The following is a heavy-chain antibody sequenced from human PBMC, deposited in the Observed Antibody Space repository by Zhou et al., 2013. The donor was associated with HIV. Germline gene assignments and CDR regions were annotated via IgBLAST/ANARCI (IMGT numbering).Heavy chain of an antibody. Sequence: QGQLVQSGGEVKKPGASVRVSCKASGYSFPNSGISWVRQAPGQGLEWMGWISAYSGNTEYAQNLQGRVTMTTDISTNTAYMELRSLTSDDTAVYYCATGGFRLLLNWGQGTLVTVSS. V-gene: IGHV1-18*01. CDR2: ISAYSGNT. CDR1: GYSFPNSG. CDR3: ATGGFRLLLN. D-gene: IGHD1-1*01. J-gene: IGHJ4*02.